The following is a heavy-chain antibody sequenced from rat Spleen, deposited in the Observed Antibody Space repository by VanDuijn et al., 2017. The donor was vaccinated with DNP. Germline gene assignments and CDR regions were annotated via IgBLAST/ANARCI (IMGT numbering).Heavy chain of an antibody. CDR1: GFTFSNYY. D-gene: IGHD1-1*01. V-gene: IGHV5-22*01. Sequence: EVQLVESGGGLVQPGRSLKLSCAASGFTFSNYYMAWVRQAPKKGLEWVAASSPSGSRTYYADSVKGRFTISRDNAKSTLYLQMNSLTSEDMATYYCARHDYSAWFAYWGQGTLVTVSS. J-gene: IGHJ3*01. CDR2: SSPSGSRT. CDR3: ARHDYSAWFAY.